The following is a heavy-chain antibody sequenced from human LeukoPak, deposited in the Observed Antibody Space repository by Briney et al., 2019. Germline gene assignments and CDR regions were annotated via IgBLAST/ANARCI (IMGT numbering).Heavy chain of an antibody. CDR1: GGSISSSSYY. Sequence: SETLSLTCTVSGGSISSSSYYWGWIRQPPGKGLEWIGSIYYSGSTYYNPSLKSRVTISVDTSKNQFSLKLSSVTAADTAVYYCAREGGPPYCSSISCDSYVFAFDIWGQGTMVTVSS. J-gene: IGHJ3*02. D-gene: IGHD2-2*01. V-gene: IGHV4-39*07. CDR3: AREGGPPYCSSISCDSYVFAFDI. CDR2: IYYSGST.